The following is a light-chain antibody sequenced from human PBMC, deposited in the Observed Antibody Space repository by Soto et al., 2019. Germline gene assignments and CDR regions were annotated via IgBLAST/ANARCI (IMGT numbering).Light chain of an antibody. Sequence: DIQMTQSPSTLSASVGDRVTITCRASQSISSWLAWYQQKPGKAPKLLIYDASSLQSGVPSRFSGSGSGTEFTLTISSLQPDDFATYYCQQYNSYSPYTFGQGTILEIK. CDR2: DAS. V-gene: IGKV1-5*01. CDR3: QQYNSYSPYT. J-gene: IGKJ2*01. CDR1: QSISSW.